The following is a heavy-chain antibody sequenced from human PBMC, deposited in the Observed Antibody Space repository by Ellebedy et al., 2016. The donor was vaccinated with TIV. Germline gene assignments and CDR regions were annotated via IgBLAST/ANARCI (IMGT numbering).Heavy chain of an antibody. CDR1: GGSISSSNW. J-gene: IGHJ4*02. CDR2: IYHSGST. Sequence: MPSETLSLTCAVSGGSISSSNWWRWLRQPPGKGMEWIVEIYHSGSTNYNPSLKSRVTISVDTSKNQFSLKLSSVTAADTAVYFCAREGRDTAMGLDYWGQGTLVTVSS. D-gene: IGHD5-18*01. CDR3: AREGRDTAMGLDY. V-gene: IGHV4-4*02.